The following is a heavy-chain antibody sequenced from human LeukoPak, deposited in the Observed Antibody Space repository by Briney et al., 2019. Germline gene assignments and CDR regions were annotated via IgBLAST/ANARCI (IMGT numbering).Heavy chain of an antibody. Sequence: GGSLRLSCAASGFTFSSYSMNWVRQAPGKGLEWVSSISSSSSYIYYADSVKGRFTISRDNAKNTLYLQMNSLRAEDTAVYYCARVGEPNAFDYWGQGTLVTVSS. CDR2: ISSSSSYI. V-gene: IGHV3-21*01. CDR1: GFTFSSYS. D-gene: IGHD1-26*01. CDR3: ARVGEPNAFDY. J-gene: IGHJ4*02.